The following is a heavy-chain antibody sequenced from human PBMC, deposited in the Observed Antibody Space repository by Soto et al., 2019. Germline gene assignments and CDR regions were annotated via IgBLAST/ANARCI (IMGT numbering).Heavy chain of an antibody. V-gene: IGHV3-21*01. Sequence: PVGSLRLSCAASGFTFSSYSMNWVRQAPGKGLEWVSSISSSSSYIYYADSVKGRFTISRDNAKNSLYLQMNSLRAEGTAVYYCARRGPGVLDNWFDPWGQGTLVTVSS. D-gene: IGHD3-3*01. CDR1: GFTFSSYS. CDR3: ARRGPGVLDNWFDP. J-gene: IGHJ5*02. CDR2: ISSSSSYI.